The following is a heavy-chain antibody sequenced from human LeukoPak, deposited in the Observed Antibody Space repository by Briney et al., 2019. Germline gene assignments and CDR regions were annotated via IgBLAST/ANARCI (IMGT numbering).Heavy chain of an antibody. CDR3: ARDQSYYDSSGYCSY. V-gene: IGHV3-11*04. Sequence: GGSLRLSCAASGFTSSDYYMAWMRQPPGKGPEWASYIGDGGSTIFYADSVKGRFTISRGGPKNSLYLQMNSLRAEDTAVYYCARDQSYYDSSGYCSYWGQGTLVTVSS. D-gene: IGHD3-22*01. CDR1: GFTSSDYY. J-gene: IGHJ4*02. CDR2: IGDGGSTI.